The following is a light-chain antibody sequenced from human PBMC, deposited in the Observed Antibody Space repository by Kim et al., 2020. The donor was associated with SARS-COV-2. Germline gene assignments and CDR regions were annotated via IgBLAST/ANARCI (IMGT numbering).Light chain of an antibody. CDR1: KLGDKY. CDR3: QAWDSSSWV. V-gene: IGLV3-1*01. CDR2: QDS. Sequence: SYELTQPPSASVSPGQTASITCSGDKLGDKYACWYQQKPGQSPVLVIYQDSKRPSGIPERFSGSNSGNTATLTISGTQAMDEADYYCQAWDSSSWVFGGGTQLADL. J-gene: IGLJ3*02.